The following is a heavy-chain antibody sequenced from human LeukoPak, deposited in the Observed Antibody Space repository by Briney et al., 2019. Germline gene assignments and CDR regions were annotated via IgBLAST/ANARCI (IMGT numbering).Heavy chain of an antibody. D-gene: IGHD2-15*01. CDR2: IRGDGGDK. V-gene: IGHV3-7*01. J-gene: IGHJ4*02. CDR3: ARDIDRAHGD. CDR1: GFTFTSHW. Sequence: GGSLRLSCAASGFTFTSHWMTWVRQAPGKGLEWVANIRGDGGDKYYVDPVKGRFTISRDNAKNSVYLQMNSLRGEDTAVYYCARDIDRAHGDWGQGKLFSVSS.